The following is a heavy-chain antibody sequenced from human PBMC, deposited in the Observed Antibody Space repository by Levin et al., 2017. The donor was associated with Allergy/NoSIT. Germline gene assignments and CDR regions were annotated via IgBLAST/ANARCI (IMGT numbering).Heavy chain of an antibody. CDR2: ISGSGGGT. V-gene: IGHV3-23*01. Sequence: GESLKISCAASGFTFSSYTTNWVRQAPGKGPEWLSSISGSGGGTFYADSVKGRFTISRDFSKNTIYLQMNSLISDDTAVYYCAKNSSANYFDYWGQGTLVTVSS. CDR1: GFTFSSYT. J-gene: IGHJ4*02. D-gene: IGHD6-19*01. CDR3: AKNSSANYFDY.